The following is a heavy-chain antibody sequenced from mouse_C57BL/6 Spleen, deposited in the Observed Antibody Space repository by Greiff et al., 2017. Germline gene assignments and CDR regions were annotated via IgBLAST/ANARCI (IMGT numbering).Heavy chain of an antibody. Sequence: EVNLVESGGGLVKPGGSLKLSCAASGFTFSSYAMSWVRQTPEKRLEWVATISDGGSYTYYPDNVKGRFTISRDNAKNNLYLQMSHLKSEDTAMYYCARDGGGYDGYFYAMDYWGQGTSVTVSS. CDR1: GFTFSSYA. J-gene: IGHJ4*01. CDR3: ARDGGGYDGYFYAMDY. V-gene: IGHV5-4*01. CDR2: ISDGGSYT. D-gene: IGHD2-3*01.